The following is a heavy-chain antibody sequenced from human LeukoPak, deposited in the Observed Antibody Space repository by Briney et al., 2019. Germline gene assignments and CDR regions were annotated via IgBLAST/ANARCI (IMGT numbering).Heavy chain of an antibody. CDR2: ISYDGSNK. CDR1: GFAFSSYG. CDR3: ATSILSYCSSTSCPPDY. J-gene: IGHJ4*02. D-gene: IGHD2-2*01. V-gene: IGHV3-30*03. Sequence: GGSLRLSCAASGFAFSSYGMHWVRQAPGKGLEWVAVISYDGSNKYYADSVKGRFTISRDNSKNTLYLQMNSLRAEDTAVYYCATSILSYCSSTSCPPDYWGQGALVTVSS.